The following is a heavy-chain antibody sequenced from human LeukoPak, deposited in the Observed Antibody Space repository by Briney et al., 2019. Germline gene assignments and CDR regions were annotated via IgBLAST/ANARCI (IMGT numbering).Heavy chain of an antibody. CDR2: INPSLQIP. J-gene: IGHJ3*02. CDR3: AKDPRDISTGNYDEFDI. V-gene: IGHV1-69*04. Sequence: ASVKVSCKASGGTFSSYAISWVRQAPGQGLEWLGIINPSLQIPIYAQTFQGRVTMTTDMSTSTFYMELSNLVSEDTAVYYCAKDPRDISTGNYDEFDIWGQGTMVTVSS. CDR1: GGTFSSYA. D-gene: IGHD3-9*01.